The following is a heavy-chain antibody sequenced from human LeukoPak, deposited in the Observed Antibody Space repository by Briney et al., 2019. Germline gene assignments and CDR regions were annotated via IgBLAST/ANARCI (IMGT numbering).Heavy chain of an antibody. CDR1: GYTFISYG. D-gene: IGHD2-15*01. Sequence: GASVKVSCKASGYTFISYGISWLRQAPGQGLEWMGWISAYNGNTNYAQKLQGRVTMTTDTSTSTAYMELRSLRSDDTAVYCCARKPDATAEYFQHWGQGTLVTVSS. J-gene: IGHJ1*01. V-gene: IGHV1-18*01. CDR2: ISAYNGNT. CDR3: ARKPDATAEYFQH.